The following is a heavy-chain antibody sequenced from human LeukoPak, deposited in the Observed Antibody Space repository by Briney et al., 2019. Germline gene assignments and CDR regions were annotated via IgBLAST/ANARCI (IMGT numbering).Heavy chain of an antibody. J-gene: IGHJ4*02. CDR1: GYSFTSYW. Sequence: AGESLKICCKGSGYSFTSYWIGWVRQMPGKGLEWMGIIYPGDSDTRYSPSFQGQVTISADKSISTAYLQWSSLKASDTALYYCASHYCSGGSCYFDYWGQGTLVTVSS. V-gene: IGHV5-51*01. D-gene: IGHD2-15*01. CDR3: ASHYCSGGSCYFDY. CDR2: IYPGDSDT.